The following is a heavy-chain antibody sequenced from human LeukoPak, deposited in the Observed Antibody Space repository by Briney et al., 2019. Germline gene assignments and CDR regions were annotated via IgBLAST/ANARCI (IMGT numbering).Heavy chain of an antibody. CDR1: GYTFTSYD. D-gene: IGHD3-22*01. CDR2: INPNSGGT. CDR3: AREHYYDSSGYYSGSQYNWFDP. J-gene: IGHJ5*02. V-gene: IGHV1-2*02. Sequence: ASVKVSCKASGYTFTSYDINWVRQAPGQGLEWMGWINPNSGGTNYAQKFQGRVTMTRDTSISTAYMELSSLRSEDTAVYYCAREHYYDSSGYYSGSQYNWFDPWGQGTLVTVSS.